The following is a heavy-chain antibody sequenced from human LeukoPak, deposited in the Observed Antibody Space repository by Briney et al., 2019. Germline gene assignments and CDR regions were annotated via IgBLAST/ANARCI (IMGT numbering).Heavy chain of an antibody. J-gene: IGHJ4*02. CDR1: GGTFSSYA. Sequence: SVKVSCKASGGTFSSYAISWVRQAPGQGLEWMGRIIPILGIANYAQKFQGRVTVTADKSTSTAYMELSSLRSEDTAVYYCARGNPYCSSASCYNYWGQGTLVTVSS. D-gene: IGHD2-2*02. CDR3: ARGNPYCSSASCYNY. V-gene: IGHV1-69*04. CDR2: IIPILGIA.